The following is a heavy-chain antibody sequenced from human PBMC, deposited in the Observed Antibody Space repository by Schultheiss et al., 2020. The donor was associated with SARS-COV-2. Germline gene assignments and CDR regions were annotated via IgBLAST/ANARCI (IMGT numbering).Heavy chain of an antibody. Sequence: GGSLRLSCAASGFTFSSYSMHWVRQAPGKGLEWVGRIKSKTDGGTTDYAAPVKGRFTISRDDSKNTLYLQMNSLKTEDTAVYYCTTDNIPTLTTVDYWGQGTLVTVSS. V-gene: IGHV3-15*01. CDR2: IKSKTDGGTT. J-gene: IGHJ4*02. D-gene: IGHD4-11*01. CDR3: TTDNIPTLTTVDY. CDR1: GFTFSSYS.